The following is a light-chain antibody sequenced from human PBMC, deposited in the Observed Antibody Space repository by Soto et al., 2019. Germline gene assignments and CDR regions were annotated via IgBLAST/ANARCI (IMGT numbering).Light chain of an antibody. CDR3: QQFRT. CDR2: GAS. CDR1: QSVSSSY. V-gene: IGKV3-20*01. Sequence: EIVLTQSPGTLSLSPGERATLSCRASQSVSSSYLAWYQQKPGQAPRLLIYGASSSATGIPDRFSGSGSGTDFTLTISRLEPEDFAVYYCQQFRTFGQGTKVDIK. J-gene: IGKJ1*01.